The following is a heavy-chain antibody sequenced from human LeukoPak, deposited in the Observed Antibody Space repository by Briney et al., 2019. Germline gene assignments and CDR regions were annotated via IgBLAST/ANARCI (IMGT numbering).Heavy chain of an antibody. CDR1: GFTFDDYA. J-gene: IGHJ4*02. D-gene: IGHD6-19*01. CDR3: ASGSSGWLDY. V-gene: IGHV3-9*01. CDR2: ISWNSGSI. Sequence: SGGSLRLSCAAPGFTFDDYAMHWVRQAPGKGLEWVSGISWNSGSIGYADSVKGRFTISSDNAKNSLYLQMNSLRAEDTAVYYCASGSSGWLDYWGQGTLVTVSS.